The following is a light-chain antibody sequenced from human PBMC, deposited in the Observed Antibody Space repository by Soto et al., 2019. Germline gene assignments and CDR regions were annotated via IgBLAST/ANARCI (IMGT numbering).Light chain of an antibody. Sequence: QSALTQPRSVSGSPGQSVTISCTGTSSDVGGYYYVSWYQQHPGKAPKLMIYDVNKRPSGVPDRFSASKSGITASLTISGLQAEDEADYYFCSYAGTYAFYVLGTGTKLTVL. J-gene: IGLJ1*01. CDR3: CSYAGTYAFYV. CDR2: DVN. CDR1: SSDVGGYYY. V-gene: IGLV2-11*01.